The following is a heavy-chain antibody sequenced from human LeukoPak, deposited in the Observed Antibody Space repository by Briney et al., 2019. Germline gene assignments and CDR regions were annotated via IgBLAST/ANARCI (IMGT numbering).Heavy chain of an antibody. D-gene: IGHD2-2*02. Sequence: PSETLSLTCAVYGGSFSGYYWSWIRQPPGKGLEWIGEINHSGSTNYNLSLKSRVTISVDTSKNQFSLKLSSVTAADTAVYYCARVRVVEYCSSTSCYRRFYGMDVWGQGTTVTVSS. CDR2: INHSGST. J-gene: IGHJ6*02. CDR1: GGSFSGYY. CDR3: ARVRVVEYCSSTSCYRRFYGMDV. V-gene: IGHV4-34*01.